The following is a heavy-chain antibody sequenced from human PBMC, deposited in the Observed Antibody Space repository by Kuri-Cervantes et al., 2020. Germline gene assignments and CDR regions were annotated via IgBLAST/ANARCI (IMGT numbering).Heavy chain of an antibody. CDR1: GYTFTSYC. CDR3: ATECSGGSCHWTPDAFDI. Sequence: ASVKVSCKASGYTFTSYCMHWVRQAPGQGLEWMGIINPSGGSTSYAQKFQGRVTMTRDTSTSTFYMELSSLRSEDTAVYYCATECSGGSCHWTPDAFDIWGQGTMVTVSS. J-gene: IGHJ3*02. D-gene: IGHD2-15*01. V-gene: IGHV1-46*01. CDR2: INPSGGST.